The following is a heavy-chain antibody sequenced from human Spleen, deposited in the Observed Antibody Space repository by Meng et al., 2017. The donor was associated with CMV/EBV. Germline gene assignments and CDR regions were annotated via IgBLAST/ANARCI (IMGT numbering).Heavy chain of an antibody. CDR2: IKQDGSEK. V-gene: IGHV3-7*04. D-gene: IGHD3-10*01. J-gene: IGHJ6*02. CDR1: GFTFSGSA. Sequence: GGSLRLSCAASGFTFSGSAMHWVRQAPGKGLEWVANIKQDGSEKYYVDSVKGRFTISRDNAKNSLYLQMNSLRAEDTAVYYCARGSGSLYYYYGMDVWGQGTTVTVSS. CDR3: ARGSGSLYYYYGMDV.